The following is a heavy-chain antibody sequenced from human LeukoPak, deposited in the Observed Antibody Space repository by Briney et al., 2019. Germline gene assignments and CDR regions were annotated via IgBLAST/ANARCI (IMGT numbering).Heavy chain of an antibody. D-gene: IGHD6-19*01. V-gene: IGHV4-34*01. CDR3: ARGLPEYSSGGSVDY. CDR2: INHSGST. CDR1: GGSFSGYY. J-gene: IGHJ4*02. Sequence: SETLSLTCAVYGGSFSGYYWSWIRQPPGKGLEWIGEINHSGSTNYNPSLKSRVTISVDTSKNQFSLKLSPVTAADTAVYYCARGLPEYSSGGSVDYWGQGTLVTVSS.